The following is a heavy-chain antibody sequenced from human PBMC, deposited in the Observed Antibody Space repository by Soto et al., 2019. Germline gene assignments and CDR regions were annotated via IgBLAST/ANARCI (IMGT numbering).Heavy chain of an antibody. D-gene: IGHD1-26*01. CDR1: KFTFTSYW. J-gene: IGHJ5*02. Sequence: EVQLVESGGGLVQPGGSLRLSCAASKFTFTSYWMHWVRQAPGKGLMWVSRINPDGSRTTYADSVKGRFTISRDNAKNTVCLQMNSLRVEDTAVYYCARIASGSYDWIDPWGQGSLVTVSS. CDR2: INPDGSRT. V-gene: IGHV3-74*01. CDR3: ARIASGSYDWIDP.